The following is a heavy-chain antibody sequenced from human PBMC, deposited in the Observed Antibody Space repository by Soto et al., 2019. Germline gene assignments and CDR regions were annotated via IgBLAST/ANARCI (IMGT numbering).Heavy chain of an antibody. CDR1: GGSFSGYY. J-gene: IGHJ6*03. CDR3: ARESKGYRYYYYYYYMDV. Sequence: QVQLQQWGAGLLKPSETLSLTCAVYGGSFSGYYWSWIRQPPGKGLEWIGEINHSGSTNYNPSLKSRVTISVDTSKNQFSLKLSSVTAADTAVYYCARESKGYRYYYYYYYMDVWGKGTTVTVSS. V-gene: IGHV4-34*01. D-gene: IGHD5-18*01. CDR2: INHSGST.